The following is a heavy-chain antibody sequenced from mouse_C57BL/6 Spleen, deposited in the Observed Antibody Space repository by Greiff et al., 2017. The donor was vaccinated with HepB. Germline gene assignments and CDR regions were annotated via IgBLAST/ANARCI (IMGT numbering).Heavy chain of an antibody. V-gene: IGHV1-26*01. Sequence: EVKLQESGPELVKPGASVKISCKASGYTFTDYYMNWVKQSHGKSLEWIGDINPNNGGTSYNQKFKGKATLTVDKSSSTAYMELRSLTSEDSAVYYCARNYYGSSYDAMDYWGQGTSVTVSS. CDR2: INPNNGGT. D-gene: IGHD1-1*01. CDR3: ARNYYGSSYDAMDY. J-gene: IGHJ4*01. CDR1: GYTFTDYY.